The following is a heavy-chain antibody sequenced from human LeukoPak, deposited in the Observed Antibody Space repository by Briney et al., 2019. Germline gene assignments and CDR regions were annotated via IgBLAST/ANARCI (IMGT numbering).Heavy chain of an antibody. CDR2: INSDGINT. V-gene: IGHV3-74*01. CDR1: GFTFSNYW. D-gene: IGHD6-19*01. CDR3: AKRSAESSGYFDS. Sequence: PGGSLRLSCAASGFTFSNYWMHWVRQAPGKGLVWVSRINSDGINTSYADSVKGRFTISRDNSKSTLYLQMSSLRAEDTAVYYCAKRSAESSGYFDSWGQGTLVTVSS. J-gene: IGHJ4*02.